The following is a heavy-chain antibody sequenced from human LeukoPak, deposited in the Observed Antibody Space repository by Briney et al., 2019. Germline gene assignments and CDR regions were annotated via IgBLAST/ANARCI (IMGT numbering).Heavy chain of an antibody. Sequence: SETLSLTCTVSGGSISSGDYYWSWIRQPPGKGLEWIGYIYYSGSTYYNPSLKSRVTISVDTSENQFSLKLSSVTAADTAVYYCARVVCSSTSCASYYFDYWGQGTLVTVSS. V-gene: IGHV4-30-4*01. CDR2: IYYSGST. CDR3: ARVVCSSTSCASYYFDY. CDR1: GGSISSGDYY. D-gene: IGHD2-2*01. J-gene: IGHJ4*02.